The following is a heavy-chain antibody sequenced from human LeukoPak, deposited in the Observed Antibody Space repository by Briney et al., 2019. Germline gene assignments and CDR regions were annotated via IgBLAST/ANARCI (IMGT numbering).Heavy chain of an antibody. J-gene: IGHJ6*03. D-gene: IGHD3-22*01. CDR1: GFTFSSYS. CDR2: ISSSSSYI. CDR3: ARDSLDYYDSRGYAYYYYMDV. Sequence: PGGSLRLSCAASGFTFSSYSMNWVRQAPGKGLEWVSAISSSSSYIYFADSVKGRFTISRDNAKNSLYLQMNSLRAEDTAVYYCARDSLDYYDSRGYAYYYYMDVWGKGTTVTVPS. V-gene: IGHV3-21*01.